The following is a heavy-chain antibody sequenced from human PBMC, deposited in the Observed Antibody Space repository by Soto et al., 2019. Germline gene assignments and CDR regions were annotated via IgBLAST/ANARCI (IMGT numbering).Heavy chain of an antibody. CDR3: ARGTTTSAFSAMDV. J-gene: IGHJ6*02. CDR2: ISYDGSNK. CDR1: GFTFSNNA. D-gene: IGHD1-1*01. V-gene: IGHV3-30-3*01. Sequence: QVQLVESGGGVVQPGRSLRLSCAASGFTFSNNAMDWVRQAPGKGLEWVAVISYDGSNKYIAESVNGRFTISRDNSKNTLFLQMNSLRAEDTAVYYCARGTTTSAFSAMDVWGQGTTVTVSS.